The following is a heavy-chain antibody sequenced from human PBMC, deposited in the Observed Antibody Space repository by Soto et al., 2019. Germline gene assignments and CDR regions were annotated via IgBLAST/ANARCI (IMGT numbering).Heavy chain of an antibody. CDR1: GYPSTNYG. CDR3: ASSTGTPLNYYYNYGMDV. CDR2: ISAYTGNT. D-gene: IGHD1-1*01. Sequence: GGSVKVSCKTCGYPSTNYGISLVRQAPGQGLEWMGWISAYTGNTKYSQKLQARVTMTTDTSTSTAYMELRSLRSDDTAIYYCASSTGTPLNYYYNYGMDVWGQGTTVTVSS. V-gene: IGHV1-18*01. J-gene: IGHJ6*02.